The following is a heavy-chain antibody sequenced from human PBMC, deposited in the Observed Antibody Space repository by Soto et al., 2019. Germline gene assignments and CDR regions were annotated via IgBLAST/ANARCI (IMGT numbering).Heavy chain of an antibody. CDR2: IYPGDSDT. CDR3: ARRPYYDSSGYYYFDY. J-gene: IGHJ4*02. D-gene: IGHD3-22*01. Sequence: EVQLVQSGAEVKKPGESLKISCKGSGYSFTSYWIGWVRQMPGKGLEWMGIIYPGDSDTRYSPSFQGQVTISADKSISTAYLQWSSLKAADTAMYYCARRPYYDSSGYYYFDYWGQGTLVTVSS. CDR1: GYSFTSYW. V-gene: IGHV5-51*03.